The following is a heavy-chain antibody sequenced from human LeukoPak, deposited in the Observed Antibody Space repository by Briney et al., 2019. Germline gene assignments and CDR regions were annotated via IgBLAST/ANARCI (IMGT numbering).Heavy chain of an antibody. CDR2: IYTSGST. CDR3: ARSAPPLGDGAFDI. V-gene: IGHV4-4*07. J-gene: IGHJ3*02. D-gene: IGHD7-27*01. Sequence: PSETLSLTCTVSGGSISSYYWSWIRQPAGKGLEWIGPIYTSGSTNYNPSLKSRVTMSVDTSKNQFSLKLSSVTAADTAVYYCARSAPPLGDGAFDIWGQGTMVTVSS. CDR1: GGSISSYY.